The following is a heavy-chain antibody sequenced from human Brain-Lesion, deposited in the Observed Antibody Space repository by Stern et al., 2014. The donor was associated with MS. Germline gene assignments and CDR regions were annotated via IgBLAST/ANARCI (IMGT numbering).Heavy chain of an antibody. CDR3: AGEEDIRYCSGGSCTGNWFDP. CDR2: IYYSGNT. D-gene: IGHD2-15*01. Sequence: MQLVESGPGLVKPSETLSLTCTVAGGSVSSTSYAWAWIRQPPGKGLEWIGTIYYSGNTYYSSSLKSRLTISLDTSKNQFSLQLRSVTAADTAVYYCAGEEDIRYCSGGSCTGNWFDPWGQGTLVTVSS. V-gene: IGHV4-39*01. J-gene: IGHJ5*02. CDR1: GGSVSSTSYA.